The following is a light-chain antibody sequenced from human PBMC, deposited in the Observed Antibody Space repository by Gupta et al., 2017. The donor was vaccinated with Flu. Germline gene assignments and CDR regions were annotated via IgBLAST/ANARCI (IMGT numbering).Light chain of an antibody. Sequence: SITIACTATNSDLVVYNYVSWYQQHPGKAPKLLIYEVNNRPSGFSYRFSGSKSGNTASLTISGLQADDEGNYFCSSYTTSMTWVFGGGTKLTVL. J-gene: IGLJ3*02. CDR2: EVN. CDR3: SSYTTSMTWV. CDR1: NSDLVVYNY. V-gene: IGLV2-14*01.